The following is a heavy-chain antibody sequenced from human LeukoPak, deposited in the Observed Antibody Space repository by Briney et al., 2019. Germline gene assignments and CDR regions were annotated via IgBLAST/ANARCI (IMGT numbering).Heavy chain of an antibody. CDR1: GYTFTNYG. V-gene: IGHV1-18*01. D-gene: IGHD6-13*01. CDR2: IDSYNGKT. J-gene: IGHJ4*02. Sequence: ASVKVSCTASGYTFTNYGINWVRQAPGQGVEGMGWIDSYNGKTNYAQKVQDRVTMTTDKSTNTVYMELRSLTSNDTAVYYCARRGYSSSWNVFYPDYWGQGTLVTVSS. CDR3: ARRGYSSSWNVFYPDY.